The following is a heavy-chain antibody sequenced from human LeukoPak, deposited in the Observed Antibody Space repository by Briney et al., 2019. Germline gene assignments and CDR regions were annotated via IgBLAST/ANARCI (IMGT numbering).Heavy chain of an antibody. V-gene: IGHV3-30*02. CDR3: PYSSGWYYFDY. D-gene: IGHD6-19*01. CDR2: IRYDASNK. CDR1: GFTFDDYA. J-gene: IGHJ4*02. Sequence: GGSLRLSCAASGFTFDDYAMHWVRQAPGKGLEWVAFIRYDASNKYYADSVKGRFTISRDNSKNTLYLQMNSLRAEDTAVYYCPYSSGWYYFDYWGQGTLVTVSS.